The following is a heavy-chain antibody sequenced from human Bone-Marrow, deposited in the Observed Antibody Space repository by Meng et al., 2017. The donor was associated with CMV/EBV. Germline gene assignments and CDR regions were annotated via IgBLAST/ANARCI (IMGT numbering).Heavy chain of an antibody. CDR2: INHSGST. J-gene: IGHJ5*02. Sequence: SETLSLTCAVYGGSFSGYYWSWIRQPPGKGLEWIGEINHSGSTNYNPSLKSRVTISVDTSKNQFSLKLSSVTAADTAVYYCARIGVVVPAAIAWFDPWGHGTLVTVSS. CDR3: ARIGVVVPAAIAWFDP. D-gene: IGHD2-2*02. CDR1: GGSFSGYY. V-gene: IGHV4-34*01.